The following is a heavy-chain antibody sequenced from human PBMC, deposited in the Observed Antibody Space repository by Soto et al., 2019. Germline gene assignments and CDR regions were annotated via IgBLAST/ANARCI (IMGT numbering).Heavy chain of an antibody. CDR1: GYTFTSYA. CDR2: INAGNGNT. D-gene: IGHD1-26*01. Sequence: ASVKVSCKASGYTFTSYAMHWVRQAPGQRLEWMGWINAGNGNTNYAQKFQERVTITRDMSTSTAYMELSSLRSEDTAVYYCAAELYSGSYHTGGPRYYYYYGMDVWGQGTTVTVSS. J-gene: IGHJ6*02. CDR3: AAELYSGSYHTGGPRYYYYYGMDV. V-gene: IGHV1-3*01.